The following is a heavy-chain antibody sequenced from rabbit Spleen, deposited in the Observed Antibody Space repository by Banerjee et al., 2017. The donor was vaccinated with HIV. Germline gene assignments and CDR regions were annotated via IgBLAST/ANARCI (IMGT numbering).Heavy chain of an antibody. J-gene: IGHJ4*01. V-gene: IGHV1S47*01. CDR2: IDNGDGST. Sequence: QEQLVESGGGLVQPGGSLTLSCKASGFDFSTYGVSWVRQAPGKGLEWIACIDNGDGSTYYASWAKGRFTISRTSSTTATLQMTSLTAADTATYFCAREDDGGPNLWGPGTLVTVS. D-gene: IGHD3-1*01. CDR1: GFDFSTYG. CDR3: AREDDGGPNL.